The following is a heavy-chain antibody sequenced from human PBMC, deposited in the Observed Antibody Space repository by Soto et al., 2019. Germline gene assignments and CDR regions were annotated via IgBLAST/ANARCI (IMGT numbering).Heavy chain of an antibody. V-gene: IGHV3-9*01. CDR2: ITGNSGYI. Sequence: GGSLRLSCAASGFTFNDYTMHWVRQAPGKGLEFVSGITGNSGYIAYAESVKGRFTVSRDNAEKSLFLQMDSLRPEDTALYYCAVLQYGSSFDYWGQGTPVTVSS. CDR1: GFTFNDYT. CDR3: AVLQYGSSFDY. D-gene: IGHD6-13*01. J-gene: IGHJ4*02.